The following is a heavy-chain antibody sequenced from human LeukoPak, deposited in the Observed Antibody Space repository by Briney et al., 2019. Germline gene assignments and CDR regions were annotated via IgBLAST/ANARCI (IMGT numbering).Heavy chain of an antibody. Sequence: GGALRLSCEASGFTFSTYGMNWVRPAPGKGLEWVSLISSSGGTTYYADSVRGRFTISRDNSRNTLYLQMNSLRAEDTAIYYCAKDPHDFWTEPPLEYWGQGTLVTVSS. CDR1: GFTFSTYG. J-gene: IGHJ4*02. CDR2: ISSSGGTT. V-gene: IGHV3-23*01. CDR3: AKDPHDFWTEPPLEY. D-gene: IGHD3/OR15-3a*01.